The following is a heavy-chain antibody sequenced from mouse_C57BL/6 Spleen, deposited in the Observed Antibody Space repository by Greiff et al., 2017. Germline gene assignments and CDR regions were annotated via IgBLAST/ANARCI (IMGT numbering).Heavy chain of an antibody. D-gene: IGHD1-1*02. CDR3: ASVLSGDYYAMDY. V-gene: IGHV1-69*01. Sequence: VKLQQPGAELVMPGASVKLSCKASGYTFTSYWMHWVKQRPGQGLEWIGEIDPSDSYTNYNQKFKGKSTLTVDKSSSTAYMQLSSLTSEDSAVYYCASVLSGDYYAMDYWGQGTSVTVSS. CDR1: GYTFTSYW. CDR2: IDPSDSYT. J-gene: IGHJ4*01.